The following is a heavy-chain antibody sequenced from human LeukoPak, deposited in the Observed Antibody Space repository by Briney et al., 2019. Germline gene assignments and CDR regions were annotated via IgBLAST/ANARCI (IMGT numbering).Heavy chain of an antibody. CDR2: IYYSGST. J-gene: IGHJ3*02. CDR1: AGSISSYY. CDR3: ATHSGSYFGDAFDI. D-gene: IGHD1-26*01. Sequence: PSETLSLTCTVSAGSISSYYWSWIRQPPGKGLEWIGYIYYSGSTNYNPSLKSRVTISVDTSKNQFSLKLSSVTAADTAVYYCATHSGSYFGDAFDIWGQGTMVTVSS. V-gene: IGHV4-59*01.